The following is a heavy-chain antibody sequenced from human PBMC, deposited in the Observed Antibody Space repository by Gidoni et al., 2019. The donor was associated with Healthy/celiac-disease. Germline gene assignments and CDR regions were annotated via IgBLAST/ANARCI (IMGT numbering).Heavy chain of an antibody. Sequence: QVQLQQWGAGLLKPSETLSLTCAVYGGSFSGYYWSWIRQPPGKGLEWIGEINHSGSTNYNPSLKSRVTISVDTSKNQFSLKLSSVTAADTAVYYCAGWYYDFWSGYYEYYYGMDVWGQGTTVTVSS. CDR3: AGWYYDFWSGYYEYYYGMDV. J-gene: IGHJ6*02. V-gene: IGHV4-34*01. CDR1: GGSFSGYY. CDR2: INHSGST. D-gene: IGHD3-3*01.